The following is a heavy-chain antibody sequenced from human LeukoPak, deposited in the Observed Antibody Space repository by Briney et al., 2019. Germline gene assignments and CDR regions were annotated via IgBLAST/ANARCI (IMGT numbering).Heavy chain of an antibody. CDR3: ARIQFESEEWTRTQYYFDY. J-gene: IGHJ4*02. CDR1: GGCFSSGDYY. V-gene: IGHV4-31*03. D-gene: IGHD3-3*01. Sequence: QASQTLSLTCTVSGGCFSSGDYYWSWIRQHPGKGLEWIGYIYYNGSSYYIPSLKSRVTISVDTSKNQFSLKLSSVAAADTAVYYCARIQFESEEWTRTQYYFDYWGQGTLVTVSS. CDR2: IYYNGSS.